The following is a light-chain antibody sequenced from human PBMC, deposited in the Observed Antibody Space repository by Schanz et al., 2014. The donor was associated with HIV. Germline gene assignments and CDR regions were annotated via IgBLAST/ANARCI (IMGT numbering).Light chain of an antibody. CDR1: QGISNY. V-gene: IGKV1-27*01. J-gene: IGKJ1*01. CDR3: HQYDDYPWT. Sequence: DIQMTQSPSSLSASVGDRVTITCRASQGISNYLVWYQQKPGKVPNLLVHAASTLQSGVPSRFSGSGSGTDFTLTISSLQPDDFATYYCHQYDDYPWTFGQGTKVEIK. CDR2: AAS.